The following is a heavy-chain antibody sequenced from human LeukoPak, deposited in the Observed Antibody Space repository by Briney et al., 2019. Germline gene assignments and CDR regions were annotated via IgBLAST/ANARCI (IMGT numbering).Heavy chain of an antibody. CDR1: GDSISSYY. CDR3: ARGFYGDTQFDY. J-gene: IGHJ4*02. CDR2: IYYSGST. V-gene: IGHV4-59*01. D-gene: IGHD4-17*01. Sequence: SETLSLTCTVSGDSISSYYWSWIRKPPGKGLEWIGYIYYSGSTNYNPSLKSRVTISVDTSKNQFSLKLSSVTAADTAIYYCARGFYGDTQFDYWGQGTLVTVSS.